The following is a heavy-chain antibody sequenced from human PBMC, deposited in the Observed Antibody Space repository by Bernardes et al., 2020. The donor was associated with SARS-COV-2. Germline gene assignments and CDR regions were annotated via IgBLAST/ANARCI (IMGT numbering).Heavy chain of an antibody. CDR1: SDSISTSNYY. CDR3: ARDPNYETFDL. CDR2: IYYSGST. J-gene: IGHJ5*02. Sequence: SETLSLTCTVSSDSISTSNYYWGWIRQPPGKGLEWIGSIYYSGSTFYNPSLKSRVTISVHMSKNQFSLKLTSVTAADTAVYYCARDPNYETFDLWGQGTLVTVSS. D-gene: IGHD3-16*01. V-gene: IGHV4-39*02.